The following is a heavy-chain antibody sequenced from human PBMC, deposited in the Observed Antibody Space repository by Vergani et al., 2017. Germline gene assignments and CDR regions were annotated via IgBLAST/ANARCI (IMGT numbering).Heavy chain of an antibody. V-gene: IGHV1-69*01. D-gene: IGHD1-26*01. CDR2: IIPIFGTA. Sequence: QVQLVQSGAEVKKPGSSVKVSCKASGGTFSSYAISWVRQAPGQGLEWMGGIIPIFGTANYAQKFQGRVTMTADESTSTAYMELSSLRSEDTAVYYCAREAVGATCYYYYYMDVWGKGTTVTVSS. CDR1: GGTFSSYA. J-gene: IGHJ6*03. CDR3: AREAVGATCYYYYYMDV.